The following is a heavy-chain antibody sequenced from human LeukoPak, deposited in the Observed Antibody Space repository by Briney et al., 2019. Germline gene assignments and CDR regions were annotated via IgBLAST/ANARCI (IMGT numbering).Heavy chain of an antibody. CDR2: IYYSGST. V-gene: IGHV4-59*01. D-gene: IGHD6-19*01. CDR1: GGSIGSYY. J-gene: IGHJ6*03. Sequence: PSETLSLTCNVSGGSIGSYYWGWIRQSPGKGLEWIGYIYYSGSTNYNPSLKSRVTISVDTSKNQFSLKLSSVTAADTAVYYCARDYGNSSGWYDYYYYMDVWGKGTTVTVSS. CDR3: ARDYGNSSGWYDYYYYMDV.